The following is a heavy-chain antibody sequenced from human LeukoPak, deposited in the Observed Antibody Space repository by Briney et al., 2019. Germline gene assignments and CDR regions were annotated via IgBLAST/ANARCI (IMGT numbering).Heavy chain of an antibody. CDR2: VDGSGGST. V-gene: IGHV3-23*01. CDR3: ARDDEGSCTSISCYKWFDP. CDR1: GFTFSNYA. Sequence: GGSLRLSCAASGFTFSNYAMSWVRQAPGQGLEWVSSVDGSGGSTYYADSVKGRFTISRDNSRSTFYLRMNSLRVEDTAVYFCARDDEGSCTSISCYKWFDPWGQGTLVTVSS. J-gene: IGHJ5*02. D-gene: IGHD2-2*02.